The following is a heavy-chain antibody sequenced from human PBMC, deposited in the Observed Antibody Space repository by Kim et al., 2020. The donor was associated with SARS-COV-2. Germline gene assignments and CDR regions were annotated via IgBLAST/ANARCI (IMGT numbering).Heavy chain of an antibody. D-gene: IGHD3-10*01. CDR3: AGDLSLGRPGGFDY. Sequence: GGSLRLSCAASEFTFSRYSMNWVRQAPGKGLEWVSTISRNSDYIYYADSVAGRFTISRDNAKNSLYLQMNSLRADDTAMYYCAGDLSLGRPGGFDYWGQGTLVTVSS. CDR1: EFTFSRYS. V-gene: IGHV3-21*01. J-gene: IGHJ4*02. CDR2: ISRNSDYI.